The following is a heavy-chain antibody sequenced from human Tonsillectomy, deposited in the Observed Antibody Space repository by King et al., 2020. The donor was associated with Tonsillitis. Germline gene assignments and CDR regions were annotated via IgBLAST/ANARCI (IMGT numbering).Heavy chain of an antibody. CDR1: GGSISSYY. CDR3: ARRARRDGYHFDY. V-gene: IGHV4-59*01. D-gene: IGHD5-24*01. Sequence: QLQESGPGLVKPSDTLSLTCTVSGGSISSYYWHWIRQPPGKGLDWIWFIYYTWSTNYNPSLKSRVTISVDTSKNQFSLKLTSVTAADTAVYYCARRARRDGYHFDYWGQGTLATVSS. CDR2: IYYTWST. J-gene: IGHJ4*02.